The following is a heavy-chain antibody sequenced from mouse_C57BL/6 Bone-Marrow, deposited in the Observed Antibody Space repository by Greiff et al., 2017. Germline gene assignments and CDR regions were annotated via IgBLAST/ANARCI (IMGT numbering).Heavy chain of an antibody. J-gene: IGHJ1*03. V-gene: IGHV1-64*01. Sequence: QVQLQQPGAELVKPGASVKLSCKASGYTFTSYWMHWVKQRPGQGLEWIGMIHPNSGSTNYNEKFKSKATLTVDKSSSTAYMQLSSLTSEDSAVYYCARSLYGYDRYFDVWGTGTTVTVSS. CDR2: IHPNSGST. CDR1: GYTFTSYW. CDR3: ARSLYGYDRYFDV. D-gene: IGHD2-2*01.